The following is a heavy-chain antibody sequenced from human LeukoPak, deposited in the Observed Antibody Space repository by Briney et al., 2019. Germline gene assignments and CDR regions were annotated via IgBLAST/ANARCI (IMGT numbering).Heavy chain of an antibody. V-gene: IGHV3-23*01. Sequence: GGSLRLSCEASGFTFSRYPMTWVRQAPGKGLEWVSVMSADSNTTYYTDSVKGRFTISRDNSKNMLYLQMNGLRVEDTAVYYCAKTGTPWYYFDYWGQGTLVTVSS. D-gene: IGHD6-13*01. CDR2: MSADSNTT. J-gene: IGHJ4*02. CDR1: GFTFSRYP. CDR3: AKTGTPWYYFDY.